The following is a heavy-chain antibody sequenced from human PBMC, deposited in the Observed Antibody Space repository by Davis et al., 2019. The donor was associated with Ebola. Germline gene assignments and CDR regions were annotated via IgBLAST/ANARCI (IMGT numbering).Heavy chain of an antibody. V-gene: IGHV4-34*01. CDR2: INHSGST. Sequence: SETLSLTCAVYGGSFSAYYWSWIRQPPEKGLEWIGEINHSGSTNYNPSLKSRVTISVDTSKNQFSLKLSSVTAADTAVYYCARRGYSSSWFPLDVWGQGTTVTVSS. D-gene: IGHD6-13*01. CDR1: GGSFSAYY. CDR3: ARRGYSSSWFPLDV. J-gene: IGHJ6*02.